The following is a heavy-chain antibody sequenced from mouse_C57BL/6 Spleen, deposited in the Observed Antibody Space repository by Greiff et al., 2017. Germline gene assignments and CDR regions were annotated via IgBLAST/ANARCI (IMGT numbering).Heavy chain of an antibody. V-gene: IGHV5S21*01. CDR1: GFAFSSSA. J-gene: IGHJ3*01. CDR2: ISSGGDYI. CDR3: AREEYGRGYVAY. D-gene: IGHD1-1*01. Sequence: EVKVLQSGAGLVKPGGSLKLSCAASGFAFSSSAMSWVRQTPEKRLEWVAYISSGGDYIYYAGTLKGRCTISRDNARNTLYLQMSSLKSEDTAMYYCAREEYGRGYVAYWGQGTLVTVSA.